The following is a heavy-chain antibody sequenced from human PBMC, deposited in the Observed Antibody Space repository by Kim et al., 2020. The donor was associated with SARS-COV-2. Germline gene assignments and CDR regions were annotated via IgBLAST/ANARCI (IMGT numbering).Heavy chain of an antibody. CDR2: IYSGGST. D-gene: IGHD1-1*01. CDR3: ARGFGTTGTDYYYGMDV. V-gene: IGHV3-66*01. Sequence: GGSLRLSCAASGFTVSSNYMSWVRQAPGKGLEWVSVIYSGGSTYYADSVKGRFTISRDNSKNTLYLQMNSLRAEDTAVYYCARGFGTTGTDYYYGMDVWGQGTTVTVSS. J-gene: IGHJ6*02. CDR1: GFTVSSNY.